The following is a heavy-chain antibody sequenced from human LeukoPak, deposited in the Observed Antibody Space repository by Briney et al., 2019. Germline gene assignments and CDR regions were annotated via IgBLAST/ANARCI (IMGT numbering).Heavy chain of an antibody. CDR2: IYTSGST. Sequence: SETLPLTCTVSGGSISSYYWSWIRQPAGKGLEGIGRIYTSGSTNYNPSLKSRVTRSVDTSKNQFSLKLSSVTAADTAVYYCARDRTVHCSGGSCYYSENYFDYWGRGTLVTVSS. CDR3: ARDRTVHCSGGSCYYSENYFDY. D-gene: IGHD2-15*01. CDR1: GGSISSYY. V-gene: IGHV4-4*07. J-gene: IGHJ4*02.